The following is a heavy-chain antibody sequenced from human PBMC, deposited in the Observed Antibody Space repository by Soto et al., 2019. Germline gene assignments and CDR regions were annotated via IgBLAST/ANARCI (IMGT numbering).Heavy chain of an antibody. Sequence: ASVKVSCKASGYTFTSYGISWVRQAPGQGPEWMGWISAYNGNTNYAQKLQGRVTMTTDKSTSTAYMELRSLRSDDTAVYYCARDGFGSGSYYRPPAPFDYWGQGTLVTVSS. CDR1: GYTFTSYG. CDR2: ISAYNGNT. J-gene: IGHJ4*02. V-gene: IGHV1-18*01. CDR3: ARDGFGSGSYYRPPAPFDY. D-gene: IGHD3-10*01.